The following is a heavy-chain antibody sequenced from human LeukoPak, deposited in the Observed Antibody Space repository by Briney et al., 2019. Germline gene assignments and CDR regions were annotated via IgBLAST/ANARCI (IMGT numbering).Heavy chain of an antibody. D-gene: IGHD6-19*01. J-gene: IGHJ6*02. Sequence: GSSVQFSCKASGYTFTSYDINWGRHASGQGLEWMGWMNPNSGNTDYEQKFKGRVTITMNTSKSTAYMKLSSLRSEDTAVYYCARVYAPQQWLVHVLSRYYYYGMDVWGQGTTVTVSS. CDR1: GYTFTSYD. CDR3: ARVYAPQQWLVHVLSRYYYYGMDV. V-gene: IGHV1-8*01. CDR2: MNPNSGNT.